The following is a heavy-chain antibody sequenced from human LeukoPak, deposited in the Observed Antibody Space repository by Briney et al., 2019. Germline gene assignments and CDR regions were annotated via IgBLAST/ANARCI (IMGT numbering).Heavy chain of an antibody. CDR2: IYYSGST. CDR1: GGSISSSSYY. J-gene: IGHJ4*02. Sequence: SETLSLTCTVSGGSISSSSYYWGWIRQPPGRGLEWIGIIYYSGSTYYNPSLKSRVTISVDTSKNQFSLKLSSVTAADTAVYYCAKGRSLFGVVPFDYWGQGTLVTVSS. CDR3: AKGRSLFGVVPFDY. V-gene: IGHV4-39*01. D-gene: IGHD3-3*01.